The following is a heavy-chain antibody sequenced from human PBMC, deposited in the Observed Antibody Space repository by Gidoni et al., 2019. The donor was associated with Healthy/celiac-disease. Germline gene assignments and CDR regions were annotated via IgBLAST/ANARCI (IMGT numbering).Heavy chain of an antibody. Sequence: QVQLQESGPGLVKPSQTLSLTCTVSGGSISSGGYYWSWIRQHPGKGLEWIGYIYYSGSTYYNPSLKSRVTISVDTSKNQFSLKLSSVTAADTAVYYCARDSGNYYYGSGNFDYWGQGTLVTVSS. J-gene: IGHJ4*02. V-gene: IGHV4-31*03. CDR3: ARDSGNYYYGSGNFDY. CDR1: GGSISSGGYY. D-gene: IGHD3-10*01. CDR2: IYYSGST.